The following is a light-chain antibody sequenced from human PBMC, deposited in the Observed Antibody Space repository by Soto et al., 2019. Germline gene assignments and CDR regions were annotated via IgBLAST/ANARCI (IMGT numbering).Light chain of an antibody. CDR1: QSISSY. CDR2: AAS. Sequence: DIQMTQSTSSLSASEGDRVTITCRASQSISSYLNWYQQKPGKAPKLLIYAASSLQSGVPSRFSGSGSGTDFTLTISSLQPEDFATYYCQQSYSTPLTFGGGTKVDIK. CDR3: QQSYSTPLT. V-gene: IGKV1-39*01. J-gene: IGKJ4*01.